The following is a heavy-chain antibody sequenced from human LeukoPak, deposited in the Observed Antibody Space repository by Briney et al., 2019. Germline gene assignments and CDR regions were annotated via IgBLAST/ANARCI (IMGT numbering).Heavy chain of an antibody. V-gene: IGHV3-7*04. CDR2: IKQDGSEK. CDR1: GFTFSSYW. Sequence: GGSLRLSCAASGFTFSSYWMRWVRQAPGKGLEWVANIKQDGSEKYYVDSVKGRFTISRGDAKNSLYLQMNSLRAEDTAVYYCARDGGQWLNDFDYWGQGTLVTVSS. CDR3: ARDGGQWLNDFDY. J-gene: IGHJ4*02. D-gene: IGHD6-19*01.